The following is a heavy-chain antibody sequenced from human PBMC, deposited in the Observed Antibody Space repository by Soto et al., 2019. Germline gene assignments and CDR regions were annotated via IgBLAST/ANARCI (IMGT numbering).Heavy chain of an antibody. V-gene: IGHV3-30*18. CDR3: AKVLRTNAFDI. J-gene: IGHJ3*02. Sequence: TGGSLRLSCAASGFTFSSYGMHWVRQAPGKGLEWVAVISYDGSNKYYADSVKGRFTISRDNSKNTLYLQMNSLRAEDTAVYYCAKVLRTNAFDIWGQGTMVTVS. CDR2: ISYDGSNK. CDR1: GFTFSSYG. D-gene: IGHD3-3*01.